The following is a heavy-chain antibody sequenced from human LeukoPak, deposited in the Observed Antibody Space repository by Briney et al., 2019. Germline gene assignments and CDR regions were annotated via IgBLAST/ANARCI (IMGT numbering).Heavy chain of an antibody. J-gene: IGHJ4*02. Sequence: PGGSLRLSCAASGFIVSNTYMTWVRLAPGKGLEWVSVIHNDGSTYYADSVKGRFTISRDNSKNMLFLRMNSLRVEDTAVYFCASLARDYWGQGTLVSVSS. CDR1: GFIVSNTY. D-gene: IGHD3-3*02. CDR3: ASLARDY. V-gene: IGHV3-53*01. CDR2: IHNDGST.